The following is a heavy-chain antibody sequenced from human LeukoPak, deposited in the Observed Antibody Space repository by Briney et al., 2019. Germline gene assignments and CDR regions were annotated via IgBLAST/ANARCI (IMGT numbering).Heavy chain of an antibody. D-gene: IGHD6-6*01. CDR3: ARDGAKKYSSSSDDY. J-gene: IGHJ4*02. CDR2: ISAYNGNT. V-gene: IGHV1-18*01. Sequence: ASVKLSCNASGYTFTSYGISWVRQAPGQMLEWMGWISAYNGNTNYAQKLQGRVTMTTDTSTSTAYMELRSLRSDDTAVYYCARDGAKKYSSSSDDYWGQGTLVTVSS. CDR1: GYTFTSYG.